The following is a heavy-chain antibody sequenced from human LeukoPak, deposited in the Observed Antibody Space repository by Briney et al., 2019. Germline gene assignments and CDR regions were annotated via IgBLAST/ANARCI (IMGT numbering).Heavy chain of an antibody. CDR2: IKEDGGEK. Sequence: GGSLRLSCAASGFTFSTCWMTWVRQTPGKGLEWVANIKEDGGEKNYVDSVEGRFTISRDNTKNSVYLQMNSLRAEDTAVYYCARDRAVAGLFDNWGQGTLVTVSS. J-gene: IGHJ4*02. CDR1: GFTFSTCW. CDR3: ARDRAVAGLFDN. D-gene: IGHD6-19*01. V-gene: IGHV3-7*01.